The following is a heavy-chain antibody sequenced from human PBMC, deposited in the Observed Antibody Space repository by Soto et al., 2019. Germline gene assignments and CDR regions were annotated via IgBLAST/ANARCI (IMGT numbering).Heavy chain of an antibody. D-gene: IGHD3-10*01. Sequence: PGGSLRLSCAASGFTVSSNYMSWVRQAPGKGLEWVSVIYSGGSTYYADSVKGRFTISRDNSKNTLYLQMNSLRAEDTAVYYCARVITMVHYYYRMDVWGQGTTVPVYS. CDR3: ARVITMVHYYYRMDV. CDR2: IYSGGST. V-gene: IGHV3-53*01. CDR1: GFTVSSNY. J-gene: IGHJ6*02.